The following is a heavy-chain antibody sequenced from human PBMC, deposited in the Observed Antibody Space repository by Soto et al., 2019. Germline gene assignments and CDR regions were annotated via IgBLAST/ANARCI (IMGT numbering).Heavy chain of an antibody. CDR1: GGSISSSSYY. Sequence: QLQLQESGPGLVKPSETLSLTCTVSGGSISSSSYYWGWIRQPPGKGLEWIGSIYYSGSTYYNPSLKSRVTRSVDTSKKQFALKLSSVTAADTAVYYCARHHIVVVVAPWFDPWGQGTLVTVSS. V-gene: IGHV4-39*01. D-gene: IGHD2-15*01. CDR2: IYYSGST. J-gene: IGHJ5*02. CDR3: ARHHIVVVVAPWFDP.